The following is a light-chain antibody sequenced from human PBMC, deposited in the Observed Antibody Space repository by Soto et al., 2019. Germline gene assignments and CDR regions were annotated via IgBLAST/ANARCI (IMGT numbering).Light chain of an antibody. CDR3: QQYANSPST. CDR2: GVS. Sequence: ELVLTQSPGTLSLSPGESAALSCRASQPVSSNFLAWHQQKPGQATRLLIYGVSSRASGIPDRFFGSGSGTDFTLTISRLEPEDFAVYYCQQYANSPSTFGQGTRLEIK. J-gene: IGKJ5*01. V-gene: IGKV3-20*01. CDR1: QPVSSNF.